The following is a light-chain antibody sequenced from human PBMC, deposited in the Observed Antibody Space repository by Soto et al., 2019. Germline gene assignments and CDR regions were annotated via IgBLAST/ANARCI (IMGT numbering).Light chain of an antibody. V-gene: IGLV4-69*01. CDR2: LNSDGSH. CDR1: SGHSSYA. J-gene: IGLJ1*01. CDR3: QTWGTGIRV. Sequence: QSVLTQSPSASASLGASVKLTCTLSSGHSSYAIAWHQQQPEKGPRYLMKLNSDGSHSQGDGIPDRFSGSSSGAERYLTMSSLQSQDEADYYCQTWGTGIRVFGTGTKVTVL.